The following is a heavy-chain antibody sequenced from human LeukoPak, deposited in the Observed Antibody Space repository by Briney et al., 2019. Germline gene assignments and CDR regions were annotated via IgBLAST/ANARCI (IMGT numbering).Heavy chain of an antibody. J-gene: IGHJ4*02. CDR2: IWYDASNK. V-gene: IGHV3-33*01. CDR1: GFTFSSFG. Sequence: GGSLRLSCAASGFTFSSFGMHWVRQAPGKGLEWVAVIWYDASNKYYADSVKGRFIISRDNSKNTLYLQMNSLRDDDTAVYYCVRGVGVSRFNYLDSWGQGTLVIVSS. CDR3: VRGVGVSRFNYLDS. D-gene: IGHD6-13*01.